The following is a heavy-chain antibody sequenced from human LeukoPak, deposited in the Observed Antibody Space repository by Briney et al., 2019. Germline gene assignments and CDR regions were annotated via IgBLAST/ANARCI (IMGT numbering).Heavy chain of an antibody. CDR1: GGSISSYY. D-gene: IGHD6-6*01. CDR3: ASQNGQLGVFDY. Sequence: SETLSLTCTVSGGSISSYYWSWIRQPPGKGLEWIGYIYYSGSTNYNPSLKSRVTLSVDTSKNQFSLKLSSVTAADTAVYYCASQNGQLGVFDYWGQGTLVTVSS. J-gene: IGHJ4*02. V-gene: IGHV4-59*01. CDR2: IYYSGST.